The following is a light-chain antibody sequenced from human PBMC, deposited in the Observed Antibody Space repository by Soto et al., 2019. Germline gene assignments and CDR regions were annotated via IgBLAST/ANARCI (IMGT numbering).Light chain of an antibody. J-gene: IGKJ2*01. CDR3: QQYGSSPHT. CDR2: GAS. CDR1: QSVSSSY. Sequence: EMVLTQSPGTRSLSPGERATLSCSASQSVSSSYLAWYQQKPGQAPRLLIYGASIRATGIPDRLSGSGSGTDFTLTISRLEPEDFAVPYCQQYGSSPHTFGQGTKLEIK. V-gene: IGKV3-20*01.